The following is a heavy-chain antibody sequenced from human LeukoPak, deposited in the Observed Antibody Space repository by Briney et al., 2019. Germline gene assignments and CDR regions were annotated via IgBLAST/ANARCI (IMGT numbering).Heavy chain of an antibody. CDR1: GYTFTGYY. V-gene: IGHV1-2*02. D-gene: IGHD3-9*01. J-gene: IGHJ6*03. Sequence: ASVKVSCKASGYTFTGYYMHWVRQAPGQGLEWMGWINPNSGGTNYAQKFQGRVTMTRDTSISTAYMELSRLRSDDTAVYYCARGGYDILTGYFCYYMDVWGKGTTVTISS. CDR2: INPNSGGT. CDR3: ARGGYDILTGYFCYYMDV.